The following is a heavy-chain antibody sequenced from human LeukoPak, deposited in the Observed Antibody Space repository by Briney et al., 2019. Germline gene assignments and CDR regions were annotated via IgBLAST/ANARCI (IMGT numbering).Heavy chain of an antibody. D-gene: IGHD3-10*01. Sequence: PGGSLRLSCAASGFTFHDYAMHWVRQAPGKGLEWVSLIRGDDGTTYYADSVKGRFTISRDNSKNSLFLQMNSLRTEDSALYYCAKVRQGSYASGSFPDYWGQGTLVTVSS. CDR1: GFTFHDYA. J-gene: IGHJ4*02. CDR2: IRGDDGTT. CDR3: AKVRQGSYASGSFPDY. V-gene: IGHV3-43*02.